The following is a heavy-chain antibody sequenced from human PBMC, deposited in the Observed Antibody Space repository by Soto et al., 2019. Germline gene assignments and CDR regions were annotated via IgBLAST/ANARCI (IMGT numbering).Heavy chain of an antibody. CDR1: GGTFSSYT. CDR2: IIPILGIA. Sequence: QVQLVQSGAEVKKPGSSVKVSCKASGGTFSSYTISWVRQAPGQGLEWMGRIIPILGIANYAQKFQGRVTITADKSTSTAYMELSSLRSEDTAVYYCAREGGIAVVPFDYWGQGTLVTVSS. J-gene: IGHJ4*02. V-gene: IGHV1-69*08. CDR3: AREGGIAVVPFDY. D-gene: IGHD3-22*01.